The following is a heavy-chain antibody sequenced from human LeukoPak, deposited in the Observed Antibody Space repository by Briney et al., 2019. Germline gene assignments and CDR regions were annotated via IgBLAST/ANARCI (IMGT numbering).Heavy chain of an antibody. Sequence: GGSLRLSCAASGFTFSSYEMNWVRQAPGKGLEWVSYISSSGSTIYYADSVKGRFTISRDNAKNSLYLQMNSLRAEGTAVYYCARYGVVPAAIGLYYFDYWGQGTLVTVSS. V-gene: IGHV3-48*03. CDR2: ISSSGSTI. J-gene: IGHJ4*02. D-gene: IGHD2-2*01. CDR1: GFTFSSYE. CDR3: ARYGVVPAAIGLYYFDY.